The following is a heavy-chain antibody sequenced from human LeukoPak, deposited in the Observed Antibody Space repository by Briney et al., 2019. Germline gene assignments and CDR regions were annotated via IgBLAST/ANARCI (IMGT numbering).Heavy chain of an antibody. D-gene: IGHD6-6*01. V-gene: IGHV2-70*04. CDR3: HSSSSLYYYYMDV. CDR2: IDWDDDK. J-gene: IGHJ6*03. CDR1: GFSLSTSGMR. Sequence: SGPALVKPTQTLTLTCTFSGFSLSTSGMRVSWIRQPPGKALEWLARIDWDDDKFYSTSLKTRLTISKDTSKNQVVLTMTNMDPVDTATYYCHSSSSLYYYYMDVWGKGTTVTVSS.